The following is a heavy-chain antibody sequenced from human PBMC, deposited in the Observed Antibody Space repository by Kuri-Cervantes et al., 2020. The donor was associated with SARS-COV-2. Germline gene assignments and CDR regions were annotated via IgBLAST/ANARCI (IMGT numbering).Heavy chain of an antibody. V-gene: IGHV3-30*03. D-gene: IGHD4-17*01. J-gene: IGHJ6*02. Sequence: GESLQISWAASGFTFSSYGIHWVRQAPGRGLEWVAVISYDGSNKYYADSVKGRFTISRDNYKNTLYLQMNSLRAEDTAVYYCARNLRPLELYYYYGMDVWGQGTTVTVSS. CDR2: ISYDGSNK. CDR1: GFTFSSYG. CDR3: ARNLRPLELYYYYGMDV.